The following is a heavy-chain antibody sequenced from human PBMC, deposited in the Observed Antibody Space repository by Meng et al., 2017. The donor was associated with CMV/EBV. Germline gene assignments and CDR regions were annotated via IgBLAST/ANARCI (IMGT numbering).Heavy chain of an antibody. J-gene: IGHJ5*02. CDR1: GYPVTSHY. CDR3: AREEGIAARSDWFDP. Sequence: QLVNSAAEVKKPGGSGKVSYTASGYPVTSHYMHWRRQAPGQGLEWMGIINPSGGSTSYAQKFQGRVTMTRDTSTSTVYMELSSLRSEDTAVYYCAREEGIAARSDWFDPWGQGTLVTVSS. V-gene: IGHV1-46*01. CDR2: INPSGGST. D-gene: IGHD6-6*01.